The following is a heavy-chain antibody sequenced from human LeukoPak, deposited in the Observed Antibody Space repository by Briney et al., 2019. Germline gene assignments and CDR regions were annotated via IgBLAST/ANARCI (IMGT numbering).Heavy chain of an antibody. Sequence: PGRTLRLSCEASGLTFSSYAMHWVRQAPGKGLEWVVVISYDGSNKYYADSVKGRFTISRDNSKNTLYLQMNSLRAEDTAVYYCARGTLRYFDWLPMGYYYYGMDVWGQGTTVTVSS. J-gene: IGHJ6*02. D-gene: IGHD3-9*01. V-gene: IGHV3-30*04. CDR2: ISYDGSNK. CDR1: GLTFSSYA. CDR3: ARGTLRYFDWLPMGYYYYGMDV.